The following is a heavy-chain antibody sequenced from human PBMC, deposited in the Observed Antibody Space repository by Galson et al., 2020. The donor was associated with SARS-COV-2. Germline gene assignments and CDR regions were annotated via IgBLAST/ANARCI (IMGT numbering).Heavy chain of an antibody. CDR1: GGSFSGYY. Sequence: SETLSLTFAVYGGSFSGYYCSWIRQPPGKGLEWIGEINSSGSTNYNPSLKRRVTISVDTSKNHFSVRLSSVTAADTAVCYCAREESFFLVVTAYWMCYCVYWGRGTLDTVSS. V-gene: IGHV4-34*01. CDR3: AREESFFLVVTAYWMCYCVY. D-gene: IGHD2-21*02. J-gene: IGHJ4*02. CDR2: INSSGST.